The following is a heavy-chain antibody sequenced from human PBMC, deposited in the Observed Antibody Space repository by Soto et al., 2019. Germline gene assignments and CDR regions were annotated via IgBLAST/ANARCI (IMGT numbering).Heavy chain of an antibody. Sequence: HPGGSLRLSCAASGFTFSSYAMSWVRQAPGKGLEWVSAISGSGGSTYYADSVKGRFTISRDNSKNTLYLQMNSLRAEDTAVYYCAKDPRGGGKSYFDYWGQGTLVPVSS. CDR3: AKDPRGGGKSYFDY. CDR2: ISGSGGST. CDR1: GFTFSSYA. D-gene: IGHD2-15*01. J-gene: IGHJ4*02. V-gene: IGHV3-23*01.